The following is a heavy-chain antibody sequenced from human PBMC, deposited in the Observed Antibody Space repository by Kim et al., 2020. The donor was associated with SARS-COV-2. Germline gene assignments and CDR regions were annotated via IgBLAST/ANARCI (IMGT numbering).Heavy chain of an antibody. CDR2: INHSGST. V-gene: IGHV4-34*01. Sequence: SETLSLTCAVYGGSFSGYYWSWIRQPPGKGLEWIGEINHSGSTNYNPSLKSRVTISVDTSKNQFSLKLSSVTAADTAVYYCARRAPVVAATRGLDYWGQG. D-gene: IGHD2-15*01. CDR1: GGSFSGYY. CDR3: ARRAPVVAATRGLDY. J-gene: IGHJ4*02.